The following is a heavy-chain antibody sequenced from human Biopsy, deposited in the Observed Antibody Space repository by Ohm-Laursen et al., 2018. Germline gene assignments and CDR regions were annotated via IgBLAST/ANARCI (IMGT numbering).Heavy chain of an antibody. V-gene: IGHV3-23*01. Sequence: SLRLSFAASGFTFRNYAMSWVRQAPGKGLEWVSTITSSGGSTYFADSVKGRFTISRDNSKNRLYLQMNSLRGEDTAVYYCAKQGATILSSFDSWGQGTLVTVSS. D-gene: IGHD3-9*01. CDR2: ITSSGGST. CDR3: AKQGATILSSFDS. CDR1: GFTFRNYA. J-gene: IGHJ5*01.